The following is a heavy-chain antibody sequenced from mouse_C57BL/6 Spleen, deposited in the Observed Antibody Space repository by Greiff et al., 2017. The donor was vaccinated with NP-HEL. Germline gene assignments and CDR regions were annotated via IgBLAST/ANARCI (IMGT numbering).Heavy chain of an antibody. D-gene: IGHD2-4*01. CDR2: IDPENGDT. CDR1: GFNIKDDY. V-gene: IGHV14-4*01. J-gene: IGHJ4*01. CDR3: TTGYYDYPPYPMDY. Sequence: VQLQQSGAELVRPGASVKLSCTASGFNIKDDYMHWVKQRPEQGLEWIGWIDPENGDTEYASKFQGKGTITAATSSNTAYLQLSSLTSEDTAVYYCTTGYYDYPPYPMDYWGQGTSVTVSS.